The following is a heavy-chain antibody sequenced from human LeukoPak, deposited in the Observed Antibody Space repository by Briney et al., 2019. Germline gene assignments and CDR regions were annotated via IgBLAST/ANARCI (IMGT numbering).Heavy chain of an antibody. CDR2: ISSSSSTV. D-gene: IGHD5-12*01. Sequence: GSLRLSCAASGFTFSDYSMNWVRQAPGKGLGWVSYISSSSSTVYYADSVNGRFTISRDNAKNLLYLQMNSLRDEDTAVYYCARDVRWLRFVFDHWGQGIPVTVSS. V-gene: IGHV3-48*02. J-gene: IGHJ4*02. CDR1: GFTFSDYS. CDR3: ARDVRWLRFVFDH.